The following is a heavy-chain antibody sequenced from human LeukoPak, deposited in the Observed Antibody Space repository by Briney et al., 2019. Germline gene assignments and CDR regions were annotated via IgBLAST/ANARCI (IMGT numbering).Heavy chain of an antibody. J-gene: IGHJ5*02. D-gene: IGHD2-2*01. V-gene: IGHV4-4*07. CDR1: GGSVNDYY. CDR2: IYFGGDT. Sequence: SETLSLTCTVSGGSVNDYYWSWIRQPAGKELEWIGRIYFGGDTTYNPSLKSRVTMSKDTAKNQLSLNLRSVTAADTAVYFCARDSTLNWFDPWGQGTLVTVSS. CDR3: ARDSTLNWFDP.